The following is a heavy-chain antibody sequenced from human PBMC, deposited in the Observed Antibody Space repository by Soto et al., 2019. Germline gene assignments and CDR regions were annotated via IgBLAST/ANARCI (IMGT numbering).Heavy chain of an antibody. D-gene: IGHD4-17*01. V-gene: IGHV4-59*01. CDR2: IYYSGST. J-gene: IGHJ4*02. Sequence: SETLSLTCTVSGGSISSYYWSWIRQPPGKGLEWIGYIYYSGSTNYNPSLKSRVTISVDTSKNQFSLKLSSVTAADTAVYYCARALSYGDSDYWGQGTLVTVSS. CDR1: GGSISSYY. CDR3: ARALSYGDSDY.